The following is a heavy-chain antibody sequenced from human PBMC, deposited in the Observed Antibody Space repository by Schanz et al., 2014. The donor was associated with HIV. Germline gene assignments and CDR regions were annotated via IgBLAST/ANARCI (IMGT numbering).Heavy chain of an antibody. D-gene: IGHD1-1*01. Sequence: QVQLVQSGGEVKKPGASVKVSCKASGYSFSTYGISWVRQAPGQGLEWMGWISAHNGNTKYVQKLQGRVTMTTDTSTSTAYMELSSLKSEDTAMYYCASSRPMGLEIDFWGQGTLVTVSS. V-gene: IGHV1-18*01. CDR3: ASSRPMGLEIDF. CDR1: GYSFSTYG. CDR2: ISAHNGNT. J-gene: IGHJ4*02.